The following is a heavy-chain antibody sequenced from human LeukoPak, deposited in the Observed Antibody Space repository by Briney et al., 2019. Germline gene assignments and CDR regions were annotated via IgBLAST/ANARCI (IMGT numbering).Heavy chain of an antibody. CDR1: GGSISSGSYY. V-gene: IGHV4-61*02. D-gene: IGHD5-12*01. Sequence: SQTLSLTCTVSGGSISSGSYYWSWIRQPAGKGLEWIGRIYTSGSTNYNPSLKSRVTISVDTSKNQFSLKLSSVTAADTAVYYCHVGYGINLAFDYWGQGTLVTVSS. J-gene: IGHJ4*02. CDR2: IYTSGST. CDR3: HVGYGINLAFDY.